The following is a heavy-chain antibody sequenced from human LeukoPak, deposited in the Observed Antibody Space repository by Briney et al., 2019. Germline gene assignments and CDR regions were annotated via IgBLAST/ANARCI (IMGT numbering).Heavy chain of an antibody. CDR1: GFTFSTYA. CDR3: ARVGLGDDYVWGSYWRYYYYMDV. CDR2: ISSNGGST. Sequence: GGSLRLSCAASGFTFSTYAMHWVRQAPGKGLEYVSAISSNGGSTYYANSVKGRFTISRDNSKNTLYLQMGSLRAEDMAVYYCARVGLGDDYVWGSYWRYYYYMDVWGKGTTVTVSS. V-gene: IGHV3-64*01. J-gene: IGHJ6*03. D-gene: IGHD3-16*01.